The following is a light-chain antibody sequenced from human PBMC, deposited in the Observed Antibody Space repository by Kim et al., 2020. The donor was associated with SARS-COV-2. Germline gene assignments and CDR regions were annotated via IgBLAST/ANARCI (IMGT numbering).Light chain of an antibody. CDR2: AAS. J-gene: IGKJ1*01. V-gene: IGKV3-20*01. Sequence: EIVLTQSPGTLSLSPGERATLSCRASQSVRSSYVVWYQQKPGQPPRLLIYAASSRATGIPDRFSGSGSGTDFTLTISRLEPEDFVVYYCQQYGSSPPTFGQGTKVEIK. CDR3: QQYGSSPPT. CDR1: QSVRSSY.